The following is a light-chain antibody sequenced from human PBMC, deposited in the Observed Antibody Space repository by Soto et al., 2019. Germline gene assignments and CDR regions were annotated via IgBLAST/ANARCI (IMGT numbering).Light chain of an antibody. CDR2: DAS. CDR1: QGISSA. Sequence: AIQLTQSPSSLSASVGDRVTITCRASQGISSALAWYQQKPGKAPKLLIYDASSLESGVPSRFSGSGSGTDFTLTISSLQPEDFATYYCQQYNSYWTFGQGTKVDNK. CDR3: QQYNSYWT. J-gene: IGKJ1*01. V-gene: IGKV1-13*02.